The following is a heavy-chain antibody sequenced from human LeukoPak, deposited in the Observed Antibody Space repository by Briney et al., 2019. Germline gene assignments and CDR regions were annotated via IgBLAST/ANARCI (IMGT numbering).Heavy chain of an antibody. CDR3: ARVRKSDYDYGDYRSWDYYYYGMDV. CDR1: GGSISSSSYY. V-gene: IGHV4-39*07. CDR2: IYYSGST. D-gene: IGHD4-17*01. Sequence: SSETLSLTCTVSGGSISSSSYYWGWIRQPPGKGLEWIGSIYYSGSTYYNPSLRSRVTISVDTSKNQFSLKLSSVTAADTAVYYCARVRKSDYDYGDYRSWDYYYYGMDVWGQGTTVTVSS. J-gene: IGHJ6*02.